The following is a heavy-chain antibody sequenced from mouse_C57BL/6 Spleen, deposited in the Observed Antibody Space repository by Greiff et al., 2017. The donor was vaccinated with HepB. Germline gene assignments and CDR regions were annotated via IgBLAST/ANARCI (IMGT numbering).Heavy chain of an antibody. V-gene: IGHV3-6*01. J-gene: IGHJ2*01. CDR2: ISYDGSN. D-gene: IGHD2-3*01. Sequence: EVHLVESGPGLVKPSQSLSLTCSVTGYSITSGYYWNWIRQFPGNKLEWMGYISYDGSNNYNPSLKNRISITRDTSKNQFFLKLNSVTTEDTATYYCAREGYDGYYVYYFDYWGQGTTLTVSS. CDR1: GYSITSGYY. CDR3: AREGYDGYYVYYFDY.